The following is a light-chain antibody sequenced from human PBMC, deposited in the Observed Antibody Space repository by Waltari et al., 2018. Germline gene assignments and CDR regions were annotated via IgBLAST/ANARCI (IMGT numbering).Light chain of an antibody. CDR2: QAS. CDR1: QSVSRW. Sequence: DIQMTQSPSTLSASVGDRVTITCRASQSVSRWLAWYQQKPGKAPKLLIYQASTLESGVPSRFSGSSSGTQFTLTISSLQPDDFATYYCQQYSSWPPSSTFGGGTRVEIK. J-gene: IGKJ4*01. CDR3: QQYSSWPPSST. V-gene: IGKV1-5*03.